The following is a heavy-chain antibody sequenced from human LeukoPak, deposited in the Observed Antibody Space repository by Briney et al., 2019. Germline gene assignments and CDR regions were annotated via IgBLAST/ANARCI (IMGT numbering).Heavy chain of an antibody. V-gene: IGHV4-34*01. CDR3: ARMRGYLYYFDY. CDR1: GGSISSYY. CDR2: INHSGST. D-gene: IGHD5-18*01. J-gene: IGHJ4*02. Sequence: SETLSLTCTVSGGSISSYYWSWIRQPPGKGLEWIGEINHSGSTNSNPSLKSRVTISVDTSKNQFSLKLSSVTAADTAVYYCARMRGYLYYFDYWGQGTLVTVSS.